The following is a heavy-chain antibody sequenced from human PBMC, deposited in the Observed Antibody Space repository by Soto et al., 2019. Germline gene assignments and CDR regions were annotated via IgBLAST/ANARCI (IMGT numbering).Heavy chain of an antibody. CDR1: GFTFSSYG. D-gene: IGHD5-12*01. J-gene: IGHJ4*02. V-gene: IGHV3-33*01. CDR3: ARDKWRWLQLTHFDY. CDR2: IWYDGSNK. Sequence: GGSLRLSCAASGFTFSSYGMHWVRQAPGKGLEWVAVIWYDGSNKYYADSVKGRFTISRDNSKNTLYLQMSSLRAEDTAVYYCARDKWRWLQLTHFDYWGQGTLVTVSS.